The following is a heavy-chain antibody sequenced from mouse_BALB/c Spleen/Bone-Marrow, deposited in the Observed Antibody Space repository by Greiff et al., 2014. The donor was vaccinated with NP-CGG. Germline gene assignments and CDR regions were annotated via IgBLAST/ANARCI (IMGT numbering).Heavy chain of an antibody. CDR2: IDTSDSYT. J-gene: IGHJ2*01. D-gene: IGHD1-1*01. V-gene: IGHV1-69*01. Sequence: VKLMESGAELVMPGASVKMSCKASGYTFTDYWMHWVKQRPGQGLEWIGAIDTSDSYTSYNQKFKGKATLTVGESSSTAYMQLSSLTSEDSAVYYCARRGVYYYGSFDYWGQGTTLTVSS. CDR1: GYTFTDYW. CDR3: ARRGVYYYGSFDY.